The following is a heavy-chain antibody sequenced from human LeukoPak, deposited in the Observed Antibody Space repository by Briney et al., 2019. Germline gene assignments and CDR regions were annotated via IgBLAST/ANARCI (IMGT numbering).Heavy chain of an antibody. Sequence: PGGSLRLSCAASGFTFSDYYMSWIRQAPGKGLEWVSYISSSSGFINYADSVKGRFTISRDSAKNSLYLQMNSLRAEDTAVYYCARSRDGYNPDAFDVWGQGTMVTVSS. CDR3: ARSRDGYNPDAFDV. J-gene: IGHJ3*01. CDR2: ISSSSGFI. CDR1: GFTFSDYY. V-gene: IGHV3-11*03. D-gene: IGHD5-24*01.